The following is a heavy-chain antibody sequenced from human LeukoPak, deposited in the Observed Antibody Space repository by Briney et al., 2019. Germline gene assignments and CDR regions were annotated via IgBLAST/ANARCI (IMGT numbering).Heavy chain of an antibody. V-gene: IGHV4-34*01. J-gene: IGHJ4*02. Sequence: SETLSLTCAVYGGSFSGYYWSWIRQPPGKGLEWIGEINHSGSTNYNPPLKSRVTISVDTSKNQFSLKLSSVTAADTAVYYCARGPLSEDYYDSSGYYYLSYWGQGTLVTVSS. D-gene: IGHD3-22*01. CDR3: ARGPLSEDYYDSSGYYYLSY. CDR2: INHSGST. CDR1: GGSFSGYY.